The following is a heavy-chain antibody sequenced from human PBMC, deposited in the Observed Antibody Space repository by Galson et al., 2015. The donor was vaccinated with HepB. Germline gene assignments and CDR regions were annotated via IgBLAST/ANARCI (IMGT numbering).Heavy chain of an antibody. D-gene: IGHD3-3*01. Sequence: SLRLSCAASGFTFNNYGIHWVRQAPGKGLEWVAVTSYDGTSKYYADSVEGRFTISRDDSKNTLYLQMNSLRPEDTAIYYCAKGGYYDFWSAYDSWGQGALVTVSS. V-gene: IGHV3-30*18. CDR3: AKGGYYDFWSAYDS. CDR1: GFTFNNYG. J-gene: IGHJ4*02. CDR2: TSYDGTSK.